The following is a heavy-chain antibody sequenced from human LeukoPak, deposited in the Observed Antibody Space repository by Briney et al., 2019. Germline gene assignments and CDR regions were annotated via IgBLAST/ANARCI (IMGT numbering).Heavy chain of an antibody. V-gene: IGHV4-30-4*08. CDR3: ARDRDTAGWFDP. Sequence: PSETLSLTCTVCGGSISSGDYYWSWIRQPPGKGLEWIGYIYYSGSTYYNPSLKSRVTISVDTSKNQFSLKLSSVTAADTAVYYCARDRDTAGWFDPWGQGTLVTVSA. CDR1: GGSISSGDYY. CDR2: IYYSGST. J-gene: IGHJ5*02. D-gene: IGHD5-18*01.